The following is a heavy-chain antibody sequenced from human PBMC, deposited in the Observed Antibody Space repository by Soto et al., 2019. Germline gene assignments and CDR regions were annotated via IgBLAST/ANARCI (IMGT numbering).Heavy chain of an antibody. Sequence: QVQLVQSGAEVKKPGASVKVSCRASGYTFTSYVISWVRQAPGQGLEWMGWISAYNGNTNFAQKLQGRVTMTTDTSTSTGYMELGSRRSDDTGVYYCARVVATVAGPYGMDVWGQGTTVTVSS. V-gene: IGHV1-18*01. J-gene: IGHJ6*02. CDR2: ISAYNGNT. CDR3: ARVVATVAGPYGMDV. D-gene: IGHD6-19*01. CDR1: GYTFTSYV.